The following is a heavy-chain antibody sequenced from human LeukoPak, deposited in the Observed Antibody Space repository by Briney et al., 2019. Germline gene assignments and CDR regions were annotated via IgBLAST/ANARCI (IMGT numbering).Heavy chain of an antibody. Sequence: SETLSLTCSVSGAPISRYYWSWIRQSPGKGLEWIGYMSYIGNTNYNPSLKSRVTISLDTSRNQFSLQVASVAAADTAVYYCARHRSDSSSWSRDAFDLWGPGTRVTVSS. CDR3: ARHRSDSSSWSRDAFDL. V-gene: IGHV4-59*08. D-gene: IGHD6-13*01. J-gene: IGHJ3*01. CDR1: GAPISRYY. CDR2: MSYIGNT.